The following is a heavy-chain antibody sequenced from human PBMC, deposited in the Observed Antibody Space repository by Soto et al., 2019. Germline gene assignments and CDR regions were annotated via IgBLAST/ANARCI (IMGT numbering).Heavy chain of an antibody. Sequence: PSETLSLTCAVYGGSFSGYYWSWIRQPPGKGLEWIGEISHSGSTNYNPSLKSRVTISVDTSKNQFSLKLSSVTAADTAVYYCARLRGTRTDFDYWGQGTLVTVSS. V-gene: IGHV4-34*01. CDR2: ISHSGST. CDR3: ARLRGTRTDFDY. CDR1: GGSFSGYY. D-gene: IGHD1-1*01. J-gene: IGHJ4*02.